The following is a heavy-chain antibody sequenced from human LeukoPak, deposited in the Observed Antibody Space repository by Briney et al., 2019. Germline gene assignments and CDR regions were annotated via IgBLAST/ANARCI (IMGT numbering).Heavy chain of an antibody. CDR3: AKDQVWIVVGSFDY. V-gene: IGHV3-64*04. D-gene: IGHD3-22*01. J-gene: IGHJ4*02. CDR1: GXTFSSYA. Sequence: GGSLRLSCSASGXTFSSYAMHWVRQAPGKGLEYVSAISHDGVTTYYADSVKGRFTISRDNSKNTLYLQMTSLRAEDTAVYYCAKDQVWIVVGSFDYWGQGTLVTVSS. CDR2: ISHDGVTT.